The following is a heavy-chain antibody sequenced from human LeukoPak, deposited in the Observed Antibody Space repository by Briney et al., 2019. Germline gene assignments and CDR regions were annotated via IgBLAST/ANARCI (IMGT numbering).Heavy chain of an antibody. Sequence: GGSLRLSCAASGFTFSSYGMHWVRQAPGKGLEWVAVIWYDGSNKYYADSVKGRFTISRDNSKNTLYLQMNSLRAEDTAVYYCARCPGRDYYGMDVWGQGTTVTVSS. CDR2: IWYDGSNK. D-gene: IGHD1-1*01. CDR3: ARCPGRDYYGMDV. CDR1: GFTFSSYG. V-gene: IGHV3-33*01. J-gene: IGHJ6*02.